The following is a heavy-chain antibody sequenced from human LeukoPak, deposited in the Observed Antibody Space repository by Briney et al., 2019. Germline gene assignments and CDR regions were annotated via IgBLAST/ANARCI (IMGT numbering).Heavy chain of an antibody. J-gene: IGHJ3*02. CDR2: IIPIFGTA. Sequence: SVKASCKASGGTFSSYAISWVRQAPGQGLEWMGGIIPIFGTANYAQKFQGRVTITADESTSTAYMELSSLRSEDTAVYYCARDFGDGCNYRHDAFDIWGQGTMVTVSS. CDR1: GGTFSSYA. D-gene: IGHD5-24*01. V-gene: IGHV1-69*13. CDR3: ARDFGDGCNYRHDAFDI.